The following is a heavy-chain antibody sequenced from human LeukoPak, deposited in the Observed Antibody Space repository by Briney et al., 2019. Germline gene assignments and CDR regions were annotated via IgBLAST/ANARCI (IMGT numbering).Heavy chain of an antibody. J-gene: IGHJ4*02. V-gene: IGHV6-1*01. D-gene: IGHD6-19*01. CDR3: ARDQAQGSLQWLVGLTYYFDY. CDR2: TYYRSKWYN. CDR1: GDNVSSNSAA. Sequence: SQTLSLTFAISGDNVSSNSAAWNWIRQSPSRGLEWLGRTYYRSKWYNDYAVSVKSRITINPDTSKNQFSLQLNSVTPEDTAVYYCARDQAQGSLQWLVGLTYYFDYWGQGTLVTVSS.